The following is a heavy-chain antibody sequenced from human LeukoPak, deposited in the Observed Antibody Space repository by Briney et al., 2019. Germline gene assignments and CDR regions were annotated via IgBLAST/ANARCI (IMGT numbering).Heavy chain of an antibody. CDR3: ARDSASVLRFLERLSYYYYGMDV. D-gene: IGHD3-3*01. J-gene: IGHJ6*02. V-gene: IGHV1-18*01. CDR1: GYTFTSYG. Sequence: ASVKVSCKASGYTFTSYGISWVRQAPGQGLEWMGWISAYNGNTNYAQKLQGRVTMTTDTSTSTAYMELRSLRSDDTAVYYCARDSASVLRFLERLSYYYYGMDVWGQGTTVTVSS. CDR2: ISAYNGNT.